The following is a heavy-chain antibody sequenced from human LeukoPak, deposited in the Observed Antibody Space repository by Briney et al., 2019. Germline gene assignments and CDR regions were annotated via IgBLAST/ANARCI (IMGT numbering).Heavy chain of an antibody. CDR2: IIPIFGTA. Sequence: SVKVSCKAFGGTFSSYAISWVRQAPGQGLEWMGGIIPIFGTANYAQKFQGRVTITADESTSTAYMELSSLRSEDTAVYYCASWVGGYYYYMDVWGKGTTVTVSS. CDR1: GGTFSSYA. J-gene: IGHJ6*03. D-gene: IGHD2-15*01. V-gene: IGHV1-69*01. CDR3: ASWVGGYYYYMDV.